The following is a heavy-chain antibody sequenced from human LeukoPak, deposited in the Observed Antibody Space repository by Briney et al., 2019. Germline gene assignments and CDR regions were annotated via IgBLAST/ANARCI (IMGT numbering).Heavy chain of an antibody. Sequence: PGGSLRLSCAASGFTFSSYSMNWVRQAPGKGLEWVSYISSSSSTIYYADSVKGRFTISRDNTKNSLYLQMNSLRAEDTAVYYCARVRGTKSPYMDVWGKGTTVTVSS. D-gene: IGHD1-7*01. CDR2: ISSSSSTI. CDR1: GFTFSSYS. J-gene: IGHJ6*03. V-gene: IGHV3-48*01. CDR3: ARVRGTKSPYMDV.